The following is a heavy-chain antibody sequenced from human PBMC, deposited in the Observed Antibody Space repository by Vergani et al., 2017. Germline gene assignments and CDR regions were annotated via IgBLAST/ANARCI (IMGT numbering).Heavy chain of an antibody. J-gene: IGHJ3*02. Sequence: EVQLLESGGDLVQPGGSLRLSCAASGFTFIIHAMSWVRQAPGKGLEWVSTLSASDRRTHYADSVKGRFTISRDNSKNTLFLHMNSLRPEDTAVYYCAKVGRSEVAGTFGAFDIWGQGTMVTVSS. V-gene: IGHV3-23*01. CDR3: AKVGRSEVAGTFGAFDI. D-gene: IGHD6-19*01. CDR2: LSASDRRT. CDR1: GFTFIIHA.